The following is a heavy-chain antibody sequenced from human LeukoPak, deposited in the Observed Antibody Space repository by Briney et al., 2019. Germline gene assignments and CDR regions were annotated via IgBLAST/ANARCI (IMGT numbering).Heavy chain of an antibody. D-gene: IGHD6-19*01. CDR3: AREATWGQWYFDH. Sequence: GTSVTLLCFASGFSSSNHGTHGVDQAPGKGLDWVSVMASDGCAKFYADSVKGRFTISRDNPKNMFFLQMNLLSVEDTGIYYCAREATWGQWYFDHWGQGTPVSVSS. CDR1: GFSSSNHG. CDR2: MASDGCAK. J-gene: IGHJ4*02. V-gene: IGHV3-30*03.